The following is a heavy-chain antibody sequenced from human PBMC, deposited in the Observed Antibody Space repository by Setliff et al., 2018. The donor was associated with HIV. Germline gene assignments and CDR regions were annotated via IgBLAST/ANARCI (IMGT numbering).Heavy chain of an antibody. J-gene: IGHJ4*02. CDR1: GHSFTSYT. V-gene: IGHV1-3*01. CDR3: ARGRGLYSSGYFIDY. CDR2: INVVNVNT. D-gene: IGHD6-19*01. Sequence: ASVKVSCKTSGHSFTSYTMHWLRQAPGQRPEWVGWINVVNVNTKYSQKFQGRVTITRDTSATTAYMELRSLRSEDTAVYYCARGRGLYSSGYFIDYWGQGTLVTVSS.